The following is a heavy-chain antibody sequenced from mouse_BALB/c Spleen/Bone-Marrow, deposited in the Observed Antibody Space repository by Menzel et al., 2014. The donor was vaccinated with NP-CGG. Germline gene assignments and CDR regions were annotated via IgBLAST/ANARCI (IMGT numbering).Heavy chain of an antibody. CDR2: IHYSGST. CDR3: ARSDYHWYFDV. J-gene: IGHJ1*01. Sequence: VQLQQSGPDLVKPSQSLSLTCTVTGYSITSGYSWHWIRQFPGNKLECMGYIHYSGSTNYNPSLKSRISITLDTSKNQFFLQLNSVTTEDTATYYWARSDYHWYFDVWGAGTTVTVSS. CDR1: GYSITSGYS. V-gene: IGHV3-1*02. D-gene: IGHD2-4*01.